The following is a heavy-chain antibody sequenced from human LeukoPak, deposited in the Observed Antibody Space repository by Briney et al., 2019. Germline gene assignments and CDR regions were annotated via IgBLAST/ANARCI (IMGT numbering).Heavy chain of an antibody. CDR1: GGSISSGSYY. V-gene: IGHV4-61*02. CDR3: ARFGSSSPFDY. CDR2: IYTSGST. J-gene: IGHJ4*02. Sequence: SQTLSLTCTVSGGSISSGSYYWSWIRQPAGKGLEWIGRIYTSGSTNYNPSLKSRVTMSVDTSKNQFSLKLSSVTAADTAVYYCARFGSSSPFDYWGQGTLVTVSS. D-gene: IGHD6-6*01.